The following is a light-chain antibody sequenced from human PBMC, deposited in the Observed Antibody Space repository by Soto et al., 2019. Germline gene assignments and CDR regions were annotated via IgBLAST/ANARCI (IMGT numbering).Light chain of an antibody. CDR1: QTINTW. Sequence: DIQMTQSPSTLSASIGDRVTITCRASQTINTWLAWYQQKPGKAPKLLIYKASTLESGVPSRFSGSGSGTEFTLTISSLQPDDFATYYCQQYNSYSRTFGQGTKVDIK. CDR2: KAS. J-gene: IGKJ1*01. V-gene: IGKV1-5*03. CDR3: QQYNSYSRT.